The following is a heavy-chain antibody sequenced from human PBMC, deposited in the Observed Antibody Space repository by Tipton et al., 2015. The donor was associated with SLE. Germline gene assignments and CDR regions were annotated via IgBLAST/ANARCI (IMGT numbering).Heavy chain of an antibody. V-gene: IGHV4-34*01. Sequence: TLSLTCAVYGGSISGYYWSWVRQPPGKGLEWIAEINRSGSTNYIPSLKSRVTISVDTSKNQFSLKLSSVTAADTAVYYCARGLDFWSGPYFHYWGQGTLVTVSS. CDR2: INRSGST. CDR3: ARGLDFWSGPYFHY. J-gene: IGHJ4*02. CDR1: GGSISGYY. D-gene: IGHD3-3*01.